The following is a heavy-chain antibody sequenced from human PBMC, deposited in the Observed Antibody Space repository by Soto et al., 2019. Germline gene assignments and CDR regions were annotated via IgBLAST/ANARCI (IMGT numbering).Heavy chain of an antibody. V-gene: IGHV4-61*01. J-gene: IGHJ4*02. Sequence: QVQLQESGPGLVKPSETLSLTCTVPGGSDNIGTYYWSWIRQPPGKGLEWIGFIHYSGSTNYNPSLKGRVTMSVDTSKNQFSLKLTSVNTADTAIYYCTRGGDPYKTGHWGQGTLVTVSS. CDR3: TRGGDPYKTGH. CDR2: IHYSGST. CDR1: GGSDNIGTYY. D-gene: IGHD2-21*01.